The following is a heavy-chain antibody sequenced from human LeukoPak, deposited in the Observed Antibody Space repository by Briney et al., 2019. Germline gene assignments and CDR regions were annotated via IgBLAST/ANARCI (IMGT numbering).Heavy chain of an antibody. D-gene: IGHD3-22*01. CDR1: GFTFSSYS. J-gene: IGHJ4*02. CDR3: AKDRRQYYFDSSGYDY. V-gene: IGHV3-21*04. CDR2: ISSSSSYI. Sequence: PGGSLRLSCAASGFTFSSYSMNWVRQAPGKGLEWVSSISSSSSYIYYADSVKGRFTISRDNSKNTVYLQMNSLRAEDTAVYYCAKDRRQYYFDSSGYDYWGQGTLVTVSS.